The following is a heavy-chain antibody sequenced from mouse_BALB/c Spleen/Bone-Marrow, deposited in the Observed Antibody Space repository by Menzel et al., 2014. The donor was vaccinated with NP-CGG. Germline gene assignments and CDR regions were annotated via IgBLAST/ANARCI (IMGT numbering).Heavy chain of an antibody. Sequence: QVQLQQSGAELAKPGASVKMSCKASGYTFTSYWMHWVKQRPGQGLEWIGYINPSTGYTAYNQKFKDKARMNADKSSSTGYMQLSSMTSEGSAMYYCARSRITKRYYYAMDYWGQGTSVTVSS. D-gene: IGHD2-4*01. J-gene: IGHJ4*01. CDR2: INPSTGYT. CDR1: GYTFTSYW. V-gene: IGHV1-7*01. CDR3: ARSRITKRYYYAMDY.